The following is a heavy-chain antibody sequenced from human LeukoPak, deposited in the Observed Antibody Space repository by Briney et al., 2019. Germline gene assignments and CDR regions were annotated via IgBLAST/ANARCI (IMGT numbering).Heavy chain of an antibody. CDR1: GFTFRDYY. CDR2: ISGSGRNI. D-gene: IGHD6-19*01. Sequence: GGSLRLSCEASGFTFRDYYMTWIRQAPGKGLEWLLYISGSGRNIHYADSVRGRFTVSRDNAKNSLFLQMNSLRVEDTGVYYCAREDGSGWPSHDHWGRGTLVAVS. CDR3: AREDGSGWPSHDH. J-gene: IGHJ4*02. V-gene: IGHV3-11*01.